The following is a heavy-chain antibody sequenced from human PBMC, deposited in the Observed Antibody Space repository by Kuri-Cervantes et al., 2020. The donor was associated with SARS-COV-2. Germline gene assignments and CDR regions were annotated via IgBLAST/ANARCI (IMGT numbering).Heavy chain of an antibody. CDR2: ISHYSGNT. J-gene: IGHJ4*02. V-gene: IGHV1-18*01. CDR3: ARGGFTAGFY. Sequence: ASVKVSCKASGYTFTSYGISWVRQAPGQGLEWMGWISHYSGNTDYAQRVQDRVILTRDTSTSTVYMELRSLKSDDTAVYFCARGGFTAGFYWGQGTQVTVSS. D-gene: IGHD2-15*01. CDR1: GYTFTSYG.